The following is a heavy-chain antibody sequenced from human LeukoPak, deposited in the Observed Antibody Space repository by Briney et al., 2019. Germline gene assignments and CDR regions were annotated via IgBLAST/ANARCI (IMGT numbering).Heavy chain of an antibody. V-gene: IGHV1-3*01. CDR2: INVGNANT. Sequence: ASVKVSCKASGYTFTTYAIHWVRQAPGQGLEWMGWINVGNANTRYSQKFQGRVTITRDTSASTAYIEMSSLRSEDTAVYYCARAYCGGDCYNDYWGQGTLVTVSP. J-gene: IGHJ4*02. D-gene: IGHD2-21*02. CDR1: GYTFTTYA. CDR3: ARAYCGGDCYNDY.